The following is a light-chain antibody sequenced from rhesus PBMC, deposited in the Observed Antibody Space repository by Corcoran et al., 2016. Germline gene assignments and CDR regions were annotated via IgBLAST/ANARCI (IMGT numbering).Light chain of an antibody. CDR3: QHYYDNPLT. J-gene: IGKJ4*01. CDR2: PAS. CDR1: QNIYSN. Sequence: DIQMTQSPSALSASVGDRVTISCRASQNIYSNLAWYQQKPGKAPKLLIYPASSLKTGIPSRFSGSGSGTDFTLTISSLQPEDSAAYYCQHYYDNPLTFGGGTKVELK. V-gene: IGKV1S12*01.